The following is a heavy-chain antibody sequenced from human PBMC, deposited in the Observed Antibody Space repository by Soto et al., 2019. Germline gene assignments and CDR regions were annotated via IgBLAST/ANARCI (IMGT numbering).Heavy chain of an antibody. V-gene: IGHV3-73*02. CDR1: GFTFSGSA. CDR2: IRSKANNYAT. CDR3: TNPQVYYGRDV. Sequence: EVQLVESGGGLVQPGGSLKLSCAASGFTFSGSAVHWVRQASGKGLEWVGRIRSKANNYATAYAASVQGRSTIVRDDLKNTAYLPMNSLKTEDTAGYYCTNPQVYYGRDVWGQGTTVSVPS. J-gene: IGHJ6*02.